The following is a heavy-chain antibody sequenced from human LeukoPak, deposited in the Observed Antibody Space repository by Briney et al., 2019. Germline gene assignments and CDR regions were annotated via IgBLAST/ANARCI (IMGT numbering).Heavy chain of an antibody. Sequence: GASVTVSFKASGYTFTSYDINWVREATGQGLEWMGWMDPNSGNTGHAQKFQGRVTMTRDTSTSTVYMELSSLRSEDTAVYYCARDSAMVRGVSRSDGWVFDYWGQGTLVTVSS. CDR2: MDPNSGNT. V-gene: IGHV1-8*01. J-gene: IGHJ4*02. CDR1: GYTFTSYD. CDR3: ARDSAMVRGVSRSDGWVFDY. D-gene: IGHD3-10*01.